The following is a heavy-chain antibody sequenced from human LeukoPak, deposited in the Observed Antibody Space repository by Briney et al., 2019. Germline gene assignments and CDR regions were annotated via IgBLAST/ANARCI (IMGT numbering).Heavy chain of an antibody. V-gene: IGHV1-2*02. D-gene: IGHD3-16*01. CDR3: ARASFKPLWTPHDY. Sequence: ASVKVSCKASGYTFTGYYMHWVRQAPGQGLEWMGWINPNSGGTNYAQKFQGRVTMTRDTSISTVYMELSRLRSDDTAVYYCARASFKPLWTPHDYWGQGTLVTVSS. CDR1: GYTFTGYY. CDR2: INPNSGGT. J-gene: IGHJ4*02.